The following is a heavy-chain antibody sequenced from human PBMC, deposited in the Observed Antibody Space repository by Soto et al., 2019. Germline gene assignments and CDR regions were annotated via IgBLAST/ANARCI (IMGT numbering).Heavy chain of an antibody. CDR2: IYYSGST. V-gene: IGHV4-39*01. J-gene: IGHJ4*02. CDR1: GGSISSSSYY. CDR3: AMNRGIAVADPFDY. Sequence: QLQLQESGPGLVKPSETLSLTCTVSGGSISSSSYYWGWIRQPPGKGLEWIGSIYYSGSTYYNPSLKSRVTISVDTSKNQFSLKLSSVTAADTAVYYCAMNRGIAVADPFDYWGQGTLVTVSS. D-gene: IGHD6-19*01.